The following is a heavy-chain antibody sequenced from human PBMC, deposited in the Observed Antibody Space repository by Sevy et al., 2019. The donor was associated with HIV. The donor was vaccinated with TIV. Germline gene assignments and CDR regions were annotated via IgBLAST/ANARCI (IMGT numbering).Heavy chain of an antibody. D-gene: IGHD3-3*01. CDR3: AFIKGVFGEVITSYFFDY. J-gene: IGHJ4*02. CDR1: GYTFTSYG. Sequence: ASVKVSCKASGYTFTSYGISWVRQAPGQGLEWMGWISAYSGNTNYAQKLQGRLTMTTDTSTSTAYMELRSLRSDDTAMYYCAFIKGVFGEVITSYFFDYWGQGTLVTVSS. CDR2: ISAYSGNT. V-gene: IGHV1-18*01.